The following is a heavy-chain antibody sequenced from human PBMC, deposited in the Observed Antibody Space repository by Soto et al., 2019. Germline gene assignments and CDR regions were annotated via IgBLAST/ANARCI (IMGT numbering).Heavy chain of an antibody. CDR3: ARVPSFSPDIPDRSDY. Sequence: GASVKVSCKASGYTFTSYGSSWVRQAPGQGLEWMGWISAYNGNTNYAQKLQGRVTMTTDTSTSTAYMELRSLRSDDTAVYYCARVPSFSPDIPDRSDYWGQGTLVTVSS. CDR2: ISAYNGNT. CDR1: GYTFTSYG. D-gene: IGHD5-12*01. V-gene: IGHV1-18*01. J-gene: IGHJ4*02.